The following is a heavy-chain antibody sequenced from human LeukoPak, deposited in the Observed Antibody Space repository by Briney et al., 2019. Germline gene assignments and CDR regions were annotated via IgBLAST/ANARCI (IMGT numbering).Heavy chain of an antibody. D-gene: IGHD6-19*01. CDR2: LYSAGTT. J-gene: IGHJ4*02. CDR3: ASYIAVAGTGGDY. CDR1: GFTVSSHF. Sequence: GGSLRFSCAASGFTVSSHFMNWVRQAPGKGLEWVSVLYSAGTTYYADSVKGRVTISRDNSKNTLYLQMNSLRAEDTAVYYCASYIAVAGTGGDYWGQGTLVTVSS. V-gene: IGHV3-66*01.